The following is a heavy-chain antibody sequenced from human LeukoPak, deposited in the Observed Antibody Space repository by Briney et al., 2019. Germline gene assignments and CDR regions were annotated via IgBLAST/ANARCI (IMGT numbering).Heavy chain of an antibody. CDR2: INQSGST. CDR3: ARGHCSSTSCPEFDY. D-gene: IGHD2-2*01. J-gene: IGHJ4*02. V-gene: IGHV4-34*01. CDR1: GGSFSGYY. Sequence: PSETLSLTCAVYGGSFSGYYWSWIRQPPGKGLEGIGEINQSGSTNYNPSLKSRVTISVDTSKNQFSLKLSSVTAADTAVYYCARGHCSSTSCPEFDYWGQGTLVTVSS.